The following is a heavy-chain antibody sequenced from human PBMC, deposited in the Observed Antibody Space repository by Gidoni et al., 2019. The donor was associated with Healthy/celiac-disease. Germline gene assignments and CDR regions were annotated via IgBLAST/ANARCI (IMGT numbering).Heavy chain of an antibody. CDR1: GGSISSGSYY. CDR2: IYTSGST. V-gene: IGHV4-61*02. J-gene: IGHJ6*03. D-gene: IGHD3-10*01. Sequence: QVQLQESGPGLVKLSQTLSLTCTVSGGSISSGSYYWSWIRQPAGKGLEWIGRIYTSGSTNYNPSLKSRVTISVDTSKNQFSLKLSSVTAADTAVYYCASTLLWFGEFNLTRHYYYYMDVWGKGTTVTVSS. CDR3: ASTLLWFGEFNLTRHYYYYMDV.